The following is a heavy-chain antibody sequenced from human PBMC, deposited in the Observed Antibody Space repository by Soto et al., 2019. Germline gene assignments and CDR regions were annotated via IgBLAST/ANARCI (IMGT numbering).Heavy chain of an antibody. CDR2: ISAYNGNT. CDR1: GYTFTSYG. J-gene: IGHJ5*01. Sequence: QVQLVQSGAEVKKPGASVKVSCKASGYTFTSYGISWVRQAPGQGLEWMGWISAYNGNTNYAQKLQGRVTMTTDTSTSKGYMEPGSLRSDGTAVYYCAGADGWNGEGNWFDPWGQGTLVTVSS. D-gene: IGHD1-1*01. V-gene: IGHV1-18*01. CDR3: AGADGWNGEGNWFDP.